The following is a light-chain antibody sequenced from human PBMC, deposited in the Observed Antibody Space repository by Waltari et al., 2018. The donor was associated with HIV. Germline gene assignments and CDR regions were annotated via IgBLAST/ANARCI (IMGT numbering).Light chain of an antibody. CDR3: QQYDNFPT. J-gene: IGKJ1*01. V-gene: IGKV1-33*01. CDR1: QDISHY. Sequence: DIQMTQSPSSLSASVGDRVTITCQASQDISHYLNWYQQKPVKAPKPLIYDASNLETGVPSRFSGSGSGTDFTFTISSLQPEDIATYYCQQYDNFPTFGQGTKVEIK. CDR2: DAS.